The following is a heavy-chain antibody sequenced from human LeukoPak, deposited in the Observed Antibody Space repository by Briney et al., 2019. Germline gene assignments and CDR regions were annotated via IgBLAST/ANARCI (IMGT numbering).Heavy chain of an antibody. CDR3: ARTYLGYYDSSGYAYYFDY. J-gene: IGHJ4*02. Sequence: PSETLSLTCTVSDGSISSYYWSWIRQPPGKGLEWIGYIYYNGNTKYNPSLKSRVTISVDTSKNQFSLKLGSVTAADTAVYYCARTYLGYYDSSGYAYYFDYWGQGTLVPVSS. CDR1: DGSISSYY. CDR2: IYYNGNT. D-gene: IGHD3-22*01. V-gene: IGHV4-59*08.